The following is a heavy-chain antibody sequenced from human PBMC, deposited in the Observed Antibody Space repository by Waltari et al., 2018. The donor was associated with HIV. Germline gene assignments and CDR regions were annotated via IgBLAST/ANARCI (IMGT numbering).Heavy chain of an antibody. V-gene: IGHV4-39*01. CDR2: VYYSGTT. J-gene: IGHJ4*02. CDR1: GGSISSSSYY. CDR3: ARLNGFVDY. D-gene: IGHD2-8*01. Sequence: QLQLQESGPGLVKPSETLSLTCTVSGGSISSSSYYWGWIHQPPGKGLDWIGSVYYSGTTYYNPSLKSRVTISIDTSKNQLSLKLRSVTATDTAVYYCARLNGFVDYWGQGTLVPVSS.